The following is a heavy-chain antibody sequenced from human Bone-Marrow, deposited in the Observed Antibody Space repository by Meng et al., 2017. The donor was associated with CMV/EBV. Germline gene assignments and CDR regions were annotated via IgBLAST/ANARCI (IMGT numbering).Heavy chain of an antibody. CDR2: INHSGST. V-gene: IGHV4-34*01. J-gene: IGHJ4*02. CDR3: ARAAKGRITMVRGVFNY. CDR1: GGSFSGYY. Sequence: LETLSLTCAVYGGSFSGYYWSWIRQPPGKGLEWIGEINHSGSTNYNPSLKSRVTISVDTSKNQFSLKLSSVTAADTAVYYCARAAKGRITMVRGVFNYWGQGTLVTVSS. D-gene: IGHD3-10*01.